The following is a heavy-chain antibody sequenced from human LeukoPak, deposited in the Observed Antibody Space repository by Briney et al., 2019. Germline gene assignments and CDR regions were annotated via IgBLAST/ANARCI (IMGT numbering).Heavy chain of an antibody. V-gene: IGHV1-3*01. Sequence: ASVKVSCKASGYTFTSYAMHWVRQAPGQRREWMGWINAGNGNTKYSQKFQGRVTITRDTSASTAYMELSSLRSEDTAVYYCARDIVGKVERRDYGMDVWGKGTTVTVSS. CDR3: ARDIVGKVERRDYGMDV. J-gene: IGHJ6*04. D-gene: IGHD1-1*01. CDR1: GYTFTSYA. CDR2: INAGNGNT.